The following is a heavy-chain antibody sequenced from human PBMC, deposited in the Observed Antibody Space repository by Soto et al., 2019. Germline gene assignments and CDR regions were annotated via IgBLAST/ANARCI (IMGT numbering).Heavy chain of an antibody. Sequence: HPGGSLRLSCAASGFTVSSNYMSWVRQAPGKGLEWVSVIYSGGSTYYADSVKGRFTISRDNSKNTLYLQMNSLRAEDTAVYYCATXTPVVPAAIGRGGYFDYWGLGTLVTVSS. D-gene: IGHD2-2*01. V-gene: IGHV3-53*01. CDR2: IYSGGST. J-gene: IGHJ4*02. CDR3: ATXTPVVPAAIGRGGYFDY. CDR1: GFTVSSNY.